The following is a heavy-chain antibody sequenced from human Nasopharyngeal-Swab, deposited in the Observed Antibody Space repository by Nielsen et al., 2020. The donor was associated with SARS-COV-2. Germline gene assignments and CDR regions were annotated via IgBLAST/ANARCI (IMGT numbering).Heavy chain of an antibody. J-gene: IGHJ4*02. D-gene: IGHD2-15*01. CDR2: VSGSGGTT. CDR3: AKDCYCSGGACYFSGFDY. V-gene: IGHV3-23*01. CDR1: GFTFSSYA. Sequence: GGSLRLSCAASGFTFSSYAMSWVRQAPGKGLEWVSGVSGSGGTTKYADSVKGRFTISRDNSKNKLYLQMHSLRVEDTAVYYCAKDCYCSGGACYFSGFDYWGLGTLVTVSS.